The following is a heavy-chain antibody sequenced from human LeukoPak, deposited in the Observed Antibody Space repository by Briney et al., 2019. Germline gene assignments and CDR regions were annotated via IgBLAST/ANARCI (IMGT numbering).Heavy chain of an antibody. V-gene: IGHV3-23*01. CDR1: GFTSIAYA. Sequence: GGSLRLSCVGSGFTSIAYALTWARQAPGKGLEWVSGISGGGVTTYYADSVKGRFTISRDNSKNTLYLQMNSLRAEDTAIYYCAKKYGVTVYGSGLNYFDYWGQGTLVTVSS. D-gene: IGHD6-19*01. J-gene: IGHJ4*02. CDR3: AKKYGVTVYGSGLNYFDY. CDR2: ISGGGVTT.